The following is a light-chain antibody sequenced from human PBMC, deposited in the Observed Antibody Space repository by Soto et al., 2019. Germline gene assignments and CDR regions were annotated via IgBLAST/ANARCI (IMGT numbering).Light chain of an antibody. V-gene: IGKV3-20*01. CDR2: AAS. CDR3: QQYGNSPQT. Sequence: EIVMTQSPATLSVSPGERATLSFMASQTVSSSFLAWYQQTPGQAPRLLIYAASSRATGIPDRFSGSGSGTDFTLTISRLEPEDFAVYYCQQYGNSPQTFGQGTKVDIK. J-gene: IGKJ1*01. CDR1: QTVSSSF.